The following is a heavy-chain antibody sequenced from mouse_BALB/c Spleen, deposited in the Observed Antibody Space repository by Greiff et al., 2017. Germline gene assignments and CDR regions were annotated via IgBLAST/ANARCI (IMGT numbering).Heavy chain of an antibody. D-gene: IGHD2-10*02. Sequence: VQLQQSGADLVKPGASVKLSCKASGYTFTSYYMYWVKQRPGQGLEWIGEINPSNGGTNFNEKFKSKATLTVDKSSSTAYMQLSSLTSEDSAVYYCTRSAYGNYAFAYWGQGTLVTVSA. CDR2: INPSNGGT. CDR1: GYTFTSYY. CDR3: TRSAYGNYAFAY. J-gene: IGHJ3*01. V-gene: IGHV1S81*02.